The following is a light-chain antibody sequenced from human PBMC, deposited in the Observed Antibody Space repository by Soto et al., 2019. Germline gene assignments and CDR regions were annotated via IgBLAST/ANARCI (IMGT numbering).Light chain of an antibody. Sequence: QSALTQPPSASGSPGQSVDISCTGTSSDVGGYNYVSWYQQHPGKAPKLMIYEVNKRPSGVPDRFSGSKSGNTASLTVSGLQAEDEADYYCSSYACSSNVFGTGTKVTVL. V-gene: IGLV2-8*01. CDR1: SSDVGGYNY. CDR3: SSYACSSNV. CDR2: EVN. J-gene: IGLJ1*01.